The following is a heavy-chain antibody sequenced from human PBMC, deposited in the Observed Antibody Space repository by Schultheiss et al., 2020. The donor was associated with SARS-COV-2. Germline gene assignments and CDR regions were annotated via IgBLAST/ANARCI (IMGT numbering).Heavy chain of an antibody. CDR2: ISGSGAGT. Sequence: GGSLRLSCAASGFRFNDYGMHWARQAPGKGQEWISGISGSGAGTYYADSVKGRFTISRDNSKNSLYLQMNSLRAEDTAVYYCARDWDYGDYWGQGTLVTVSS. CDR3: ARDWDYGDY. CDR1: GFRFNDYG. D-gene: IGHD7-27*01. J-gene: IGHJ4*02. V-gene: IGHV3-69-1*01.